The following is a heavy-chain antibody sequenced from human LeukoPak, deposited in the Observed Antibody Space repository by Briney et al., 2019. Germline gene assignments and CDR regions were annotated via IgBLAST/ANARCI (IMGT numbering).Heavy chain of an antibody. CDR1: GDSISMHY. CDR2: IDHTGST. Sequence: SETLSLTCSVSGDSISMHYWSWIRQPPGKGLEWIGYIDHTGSTNYNPSLNSRVTISRDTSKNHFSLELSSVTAADTAVYYCAREGDEQQLFGWFDPWGQGTLVTVSS. CDR3: AREGDEQQLFGWFDP. D-gene: IGHD6-13*01. V-gene: IGHV4-59*11. J-gene: IGHJ5*02.